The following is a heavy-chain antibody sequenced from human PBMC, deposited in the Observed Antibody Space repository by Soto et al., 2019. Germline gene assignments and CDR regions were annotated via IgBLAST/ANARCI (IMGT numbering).Heavy chain of an antibody. V-gene: IGHV1-69*13. CDR3: ARDLVLGGSGPHWFDP. D-gene: IGHD3-10*01. CDR2: IIPIFGTA. Sequence: SVKVSCKASGGTFSSYAISWVRQAPGQGLEWMGGIIPIFGTANYAQKFQGRVTITADESTSTAYMELSSLRSEDTAVYYCARDLVLGGSGPHWFDPWGQGTQVTVSS. CDR1: GGTFSSYA. J-gene: IGHJ5*02.